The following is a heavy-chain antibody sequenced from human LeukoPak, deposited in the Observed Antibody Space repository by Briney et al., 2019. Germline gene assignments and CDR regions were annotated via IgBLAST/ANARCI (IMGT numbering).Heavy chain of an antibody. V-gene: IGHV3-21*01. CDR2: IGPTGTDR. CDR3: ATETIGRHYDY. Sequence: PGGSLRLSCAASGFTFSSCGFNWVRQAPGKVLEWVSSIGPTGTDRYYADSVRGRFTISRDNAKNSMYLQMDSLRDEDTAVYYCATETIGRHYDYWGQGTLLIVPS. J-gene: IGHJ4*02. CDR1: GFTFSSCG. D-gene: IGHD1-14*01.